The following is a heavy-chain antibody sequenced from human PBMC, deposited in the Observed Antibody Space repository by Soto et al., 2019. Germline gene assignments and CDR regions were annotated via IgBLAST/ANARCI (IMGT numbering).Heavy chain of an antibody. CDR1: GYTFTTYA. D-gene: IGHD5-18*01. CDR2: ISGGNVNT. J-gene: IGHJ4*02. CDR3: ARVDTGANAWNY. V-gene: IGHV1-3*01. Sequence: EASVKVSCKASGYTFTTYAIHWVRQAPGQRLEWMAWISGGNVNTKYSQKFQGRVTITRDTSASTAYMELSSLTSEDTAVYYCARVDTGANAWNYWGQGTLVTVSS.